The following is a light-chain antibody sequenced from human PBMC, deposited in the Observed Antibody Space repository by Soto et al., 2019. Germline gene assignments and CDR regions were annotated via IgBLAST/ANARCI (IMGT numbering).Light chain of an antibody. CDR1: QSLLYSGGNTH. V-gene: IGKV2-30*01. Sequence: DVVMTQSPLSLAVTLGQPASISCRSSQSLLYSGGNTHLNWFHQRPGQSPRRLIYKVSNRDSGVPDRFSGSGSGTDFTLKISRVEAEDVGVYYCMQGTHWPPYTFGQGTKLEIK. J-gene: IGKJ2*01. CDR3: MQGTHWPPYT. CDR2: KVS.